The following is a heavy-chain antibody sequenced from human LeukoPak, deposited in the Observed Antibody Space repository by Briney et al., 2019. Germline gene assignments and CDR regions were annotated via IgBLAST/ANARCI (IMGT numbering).Heavy chain of an antibody. CDR2: IYYSGST. D-gene: IGHD1-26*01. V-gene: IGHV4-59*01. CDR1: GGSISSYY. CDR3: ARLRQWEPYFDY. Sequence: PSETLSRTCTVSGGSISSYYWSWIRQPPGKGLEWIGYIYYSGSTNYNPSLKSRVTISVDTSKNQFSLKLSSVTAADTAVYYCARLRQWEPYFDYWGQGTLVTVSS. J-gene: IGHJ4*02.